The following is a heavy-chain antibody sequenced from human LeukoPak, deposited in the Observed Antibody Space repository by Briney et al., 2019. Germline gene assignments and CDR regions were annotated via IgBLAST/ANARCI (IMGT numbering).Heavy chain of an antibody. CDR2: IFHSGST. D-gene: IGHD7-27*01. CDR3: ARPGELGIVSWYFDP. Sequence: SETLSLTCSVSRGSVSSGSYYWSWIRQPPGKGLEWIGYIFHSGSTNYNPSLKSRVTISLDTSKSQFSLKLSSVTAADTAVYYCARPGELGIVSWYFDPWGRGTLVTVSS. V-gene: IGHV4-61*01. CDR1: RGSVSSGSYY. J-gene: IGHJ2*01.